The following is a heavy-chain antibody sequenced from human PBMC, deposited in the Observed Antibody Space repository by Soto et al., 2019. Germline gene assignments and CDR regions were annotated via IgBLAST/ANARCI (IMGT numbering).Heavy chain of an antibody. V-gene: IGHV3-30-3*01. CDR2: ISYDGSNK. Sequence: QVQLVESGGGVVQPGRSLRLSCAASGFTFSSYARHWVRQAPGKGLEWVAVISYDGSNKYYADSVKGRFTISRDNSKNTLYLQMNSLRAEDTAVYYCAREFGWLDPYYYYGMDVWGQGTTVTVSS. D-gene: IGHD6-19*01. J-gene: IGHJ6*02. CDR3: AREFGWLDPYYYYGMDV. CDR1: GFTFSSYA.